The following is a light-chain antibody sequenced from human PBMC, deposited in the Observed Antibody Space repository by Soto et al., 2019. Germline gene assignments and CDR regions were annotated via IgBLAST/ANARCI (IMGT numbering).Light chain of an antibody. CDR1: QSLNTW. Sequence: IKMTQTPSTPSANKKDRVTITCRASQSLNTWLAWYQQKPGQAPELLISDASILESGVPSMFSGSESGTEFTLTSGSLQPDDFATYFCQQYENYSTFGQGTKVDIK. J-gene: IGKJ1*01. CDR2: DAS. CDR3: QQYENYST. V-gene: IGKV1-5*01.